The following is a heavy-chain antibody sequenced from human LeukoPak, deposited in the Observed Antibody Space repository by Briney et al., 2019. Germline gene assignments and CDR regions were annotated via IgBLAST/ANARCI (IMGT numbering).Heavy chain of an antibody. CDR3: ARRLYCSSTSCYRGIYYYGMDV. CDR2: INHSGST. Sequence: SETLSLTCAVYGGSFSGYYWSWIRQPPGKGLEWIGEINHSGSTNYNPSLKSRVTISVDTSKNQFSLKLSSVTAADTAVYYCARRLYCSSTSCYRGIYYYGMDVWGQGTTVTVSS. CDR1: GGSFSGYY. D-gene: IGHD2-2*02. V-gene: IGHV4-34*01. J-gene: IGHJ6*02.